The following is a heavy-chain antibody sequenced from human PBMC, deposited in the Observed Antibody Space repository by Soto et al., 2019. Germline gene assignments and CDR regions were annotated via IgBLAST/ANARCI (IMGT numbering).Heavy chain of an antibody. J-gene: IGHJ4*02. D-gene: IGHD3-3*01. CDR3: ARGEKSFGVIKMGY. V-gene: IGHV1-8*01. CDR2: MNPNSGNT. CDR1: GYTFTSYD. Sequence: QVQLVQSGAEVKKPGASVKVSCKGSGYTFTSYDINWVRQATGQGLEWMGWMNPNSGNTGYAQKLQGRVPMTRNTSISTAYMELSGLRSEDTAIYYCARGEKSFGVIKMGYWGQGALVTVSS.